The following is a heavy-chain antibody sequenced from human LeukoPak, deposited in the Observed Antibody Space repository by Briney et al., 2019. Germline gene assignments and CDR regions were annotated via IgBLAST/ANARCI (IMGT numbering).Heavy chain of an antibody. Sequence: GGSLRLSCAASGFTYTKHAMHWVRQAPGKGLEWVAVISYDGSNKKYADSVKGRFTISRDNSKNTLYLQMSSLRAEDTAVYYCAKGDVTMIVEYFDYWGQGTLVTVSS. D-gene: IGHD3-22*01. CDR1: GFTYTKHA. CDR3: AKGDVTMIVEYFDY. V-gene: IGHV3-30*04. CDR2: ISYDGSNK. J-gene: IGHJ4*02.